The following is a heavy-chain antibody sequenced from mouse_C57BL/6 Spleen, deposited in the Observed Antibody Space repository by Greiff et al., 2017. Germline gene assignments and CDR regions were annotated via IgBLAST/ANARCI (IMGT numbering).Heavy chain of an antibody. CDR3: ARRYVYAMDY. CDR1: GYTFTSHW. CDR2: IYPSYSET. V-gene: IGHV1-61*01. D-gene: IGHD1-1*01. J-gene: IGHJ4*01. Sequence: QVQLQQPGAELVRPGSSVKLSCKASGYTFTSHWMARVKHRPGQGLEWIGNIYPSYSETHSNQKFTDKATLTGDKSSSTAYMQLSSLTSEDSAVYFCARRYVYAMDYWGQGASVSVAS.